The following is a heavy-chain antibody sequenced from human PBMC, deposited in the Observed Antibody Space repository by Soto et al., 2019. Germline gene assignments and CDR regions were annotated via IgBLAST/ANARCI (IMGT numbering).Heavy chain of an antibody. Sequence: GGSLRLSCAASGFTVSSNYMSWVRQAPGKGLEWVSVIYSGGSTYYADSVKGRFTISRDNSKNTLYLQMNSLRAEDTAVYYCARDRYCSGGSCPSAFDIWGQGTMVTVSS. CDR2: IYSGGST. CDR3: ARDRYCSGGSCPSAFDI. CDR1: GFTVSSNY. V-gene: IGHV3-53*01. J-gene: IGHJ3*02. D-gene: IGHD2-15*01.